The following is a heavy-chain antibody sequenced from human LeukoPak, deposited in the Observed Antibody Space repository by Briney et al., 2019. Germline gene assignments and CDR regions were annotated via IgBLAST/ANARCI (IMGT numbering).Heavy chain of an antibody. J-gene: IGHJ4*02. CDR3: AKDTGPLMITFGGVVISYFDY. CDR2: IKGNGFDT. Sequence: GESLKISCAGSGFIFSNYAMSWVRQAPGKGLEWVSGIKGNGFDTYYADSVKGRFTVSRDNSKNTLSLQMNSLSAEDTAVYYCAKDTGPLMITFGGVVISYFDYWGQGALVTVSS. V-gene: IGHV3-23*01. D-gene: IGHD3-16*01. CDR1: GFIFSNYA.